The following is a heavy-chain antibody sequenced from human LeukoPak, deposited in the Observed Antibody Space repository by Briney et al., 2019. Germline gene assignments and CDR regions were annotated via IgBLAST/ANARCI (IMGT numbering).Heavy chain of an antibody. CDR1: GFTFSSYW. V-gene: IGHV3-7*01. J-gene: IGHJ4*02. Sequence: GGSLRLSCAASGFTFSSYWMSWVRQAPGKVLEWVANIKQDGSEKYYVDSVKGRFTISRDNAKNSLYLQMNSLRAEDTAVYYCARAGLYSNYNGYFDYWGQGTLVTVSS. D-gene: IGHD4-11*01. CDR3: ARAGLYSNYNGYFDY. CDR2: IKQDGSEK.